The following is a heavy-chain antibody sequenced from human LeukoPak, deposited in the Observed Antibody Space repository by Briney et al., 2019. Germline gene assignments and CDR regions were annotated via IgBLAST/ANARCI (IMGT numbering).Heavy chain of an antibody. CDR3: ASDGWRSSGYSL. D-gene: IGHD3-22*01. J-gene: IGHJ4*02. V-gene: IGHV1-69*05. CDR1: VGTFSSYA. Sequence: EPSVKVSCKASVGTFSSYAISWVRQAPGQGLEWMGGIIPIFGTANYAQKFLGRVTITTDESTSTAYVELSSLRSEDTAVYYCASDGWRSSGYSLWGQGTLVTVSS. CDR2: IIPIFGTA.